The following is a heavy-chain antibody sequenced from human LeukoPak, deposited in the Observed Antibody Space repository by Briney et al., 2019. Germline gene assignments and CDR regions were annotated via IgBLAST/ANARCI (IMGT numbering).Heavy chain of an antibody. CDR3: ARLLEWSQARDY. CDR2: INPNSGGT. V-gene: IGHV1-2*02. J-gene: IGHJ4*02. D-gene: IGHD3-3*01. Sequence: ASVKVSCKASGYTFTGYYMHWVRQAPGQGLEWMGWINPNSGGTNYAQKFPGRVTMTRDTSISTAYMELSRLRSDDTAVYYCARLLEWSQARDYWGQGTLVTVSS. CDR1: GYTFTGYY.